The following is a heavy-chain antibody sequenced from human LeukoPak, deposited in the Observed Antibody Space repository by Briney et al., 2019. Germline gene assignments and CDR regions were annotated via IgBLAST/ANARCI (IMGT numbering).Heavy chain of an antibody. D-gene: IGHD6-13*01. CDR3: ATDPSSSWGD. CDR2: ISTSSSYI. V-gene: IGHV3-21*01. CDR1: GFTFSSYS. Sequence: GGSLRLSCAASGFTFSSYSMNWVRQAPGKGLEWVSSISTSSSYIYYADSVKGRFTISRDNARNSLYLEMNSLRVEDTAVYNCATDPSSSWGDWGQGTLVTVSS. J-gene: IGHJ4*02.